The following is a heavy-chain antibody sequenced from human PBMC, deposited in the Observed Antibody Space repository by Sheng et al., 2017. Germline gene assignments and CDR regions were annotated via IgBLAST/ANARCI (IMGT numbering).Heavy chain of an antibody. D-gene: IGHD1-26*01. CDR2: IVVGSGNT. CDR1: GFTFTSSA. V-gene: IGHV1-58*02. J-gene: IGHJ6*02. CDR3: ATYGSYGPYYYYGMDV. Sequence: QMQLVQSGPEVKKPGTSVKVSCKASGFTFTSSAMQWVRQARGQRLEWIGWIVVGSGNTNYAQKFQERVTITRDMSTSTAYMELSSLRSEDTAVYYCATYGSYGPYYYYGMDVWGQGTTVTVSS.